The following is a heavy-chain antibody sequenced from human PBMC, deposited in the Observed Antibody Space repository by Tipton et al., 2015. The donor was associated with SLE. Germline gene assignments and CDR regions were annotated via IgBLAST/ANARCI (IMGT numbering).Heavy chain of an antibody. D-gene: IGHD3-3*01. V-gene: IGHV4-59*01. CDR3: ATLLRFLEWLPRGYFDY. Sequence: PGLVKPSETLSLTCTVSGGSLSGYYWSWIRQPPGKGLEWIGEIYYTGYTTYNPSLKSRVTVSMDTSKNQFSLKLSSVTAADSAVYYCATLLRFLEWLPRGYFDYWGQGTLVTVSS. CDR2: IYYTGYT. CDR1: GGSLSGYY. J-gene: IGHJ4*02.